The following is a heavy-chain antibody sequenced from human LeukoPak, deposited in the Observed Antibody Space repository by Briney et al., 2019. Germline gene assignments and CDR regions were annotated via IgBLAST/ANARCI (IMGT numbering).Heavy chain of an antibody. D-gene: IGHD6-19*01. CDR1: GGSISSSSYH. J-gene: IGHJ1*01. CDR2: IYYSGST. Sequence: PSETLSLTCTVSGGSISSSSYHWGWIRQPPGKGLEWIGSIYYSGSTYYNPSLKSRVTISVDTSKNQFSLKLSSVTAADTAVYYCARQRWQWLVFFQHWGQGTLVTVSS. CDR3: ARQRWQWLVFFQH. V-gene: IGHV4-39*01.